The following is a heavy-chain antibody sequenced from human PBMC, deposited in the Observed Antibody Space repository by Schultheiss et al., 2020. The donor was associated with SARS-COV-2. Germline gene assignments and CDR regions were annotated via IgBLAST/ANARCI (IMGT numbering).Heavy chain of an antibody. CDR3: ATEDYGSGSYQYYFDY. V-gene: IGHV3-15*01. D-gene: IGHD3-10*01. Sequence: GESLKISCAASGLTFSSYAMSWVRQAPGKGLEWVGHIKSKTDGGTTDYAAPVKGRFTVSRDDSKNTLYLQMNSLRTEDTALYYCATEDYGSGSYQYYFDYWGRGTLVTVSS. J-gene: IGHJ4*02. CDR1: GLTFSSYA. CDR2: IKSKTDGGTT.